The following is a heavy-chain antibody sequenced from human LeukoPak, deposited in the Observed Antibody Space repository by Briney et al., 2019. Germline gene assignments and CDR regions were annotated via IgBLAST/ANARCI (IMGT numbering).Heavy chain of an antibody. D-gene: IGHD3-22*01. Sequence: SVKVSCKASGYTFTSYDINWVRQATGQGLEWMGGIIPIFGTANYAQKFQGRVTITADKSTSTAYMELSSLRSEDTAVYYCARVPYYYDSSGYYGSASLHFDLWGRGTLVTVSS. CDR1: GYTFTSYD. CDR3: ARVPYYYDSSGYYGSASLHFDL. J-gene: IGHJ2*01. CDR2: IIPIFGTA. V-gene: IGHV1-69*06.